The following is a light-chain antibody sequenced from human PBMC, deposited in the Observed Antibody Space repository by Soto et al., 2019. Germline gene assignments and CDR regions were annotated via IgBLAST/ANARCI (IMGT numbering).Light chain of an antibody. J-gene: IGLJ3*02. CDR2: LYSDGSH. CDR3: QTWVTGPPWV. CDR1: SGHSTYA. Sequence: QLVLTQSPSASASLGASVKLTCTLSSGHSTYAIAWHQQQPEKGPRYLMKLYSDGSHSKGDGIPDRFSGSSSGAERYLTISSLQSEDEADYYCQTWVTGPPWVFGGGTKLTVL. V-gene: IGLV4-69*01.